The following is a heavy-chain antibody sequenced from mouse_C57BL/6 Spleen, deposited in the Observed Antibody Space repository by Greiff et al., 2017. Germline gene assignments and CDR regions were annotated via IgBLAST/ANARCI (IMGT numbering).Heavy chain of an antibody. CDR3: AADGYYLDY. Sequence: ESGPGLVKPSQSLSLTCSVTGYSITSGYYWNWIRQFPGNKLEWLGYISYDGSNNYNPSLKNRISITSDTSKNQFFLKLNSVTTEDTATYYCAADGYYLDYWGQGTTLTVSS. V-gene: IGHV3-6*01. CDR2: ISYDGSN. CDR1: GYSITSGYY. J-gene: IGHJ2*01. D-gene: IGHD2-3*01.